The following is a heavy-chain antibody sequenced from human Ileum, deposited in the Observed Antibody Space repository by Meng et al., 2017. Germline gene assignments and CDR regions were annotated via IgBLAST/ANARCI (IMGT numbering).Heavy chain of an antibody. CDR2: ISYDGTKK. CDR3: ARDFRGYRSSEVLDC. Sequence: QVTLEDSGGGVVQMGRILTLPCAASGFIFSSYEISGVRQAPGKGLEWVALISYDGTKKYYADSVKGRFTSSRDNSIDTLFLHLNSLRAEDTATYYCARDFRGYRSSEVLDCWGKGALVTVSS. CDR1: GFIFSSYE. D-gene: IGHD6-6*01. V-gene: IGHV3-30-3*01. J-gene: IGHJ4*02.